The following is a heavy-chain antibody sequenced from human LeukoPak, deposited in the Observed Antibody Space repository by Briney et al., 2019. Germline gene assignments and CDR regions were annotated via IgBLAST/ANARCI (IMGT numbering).Heavy chain of an antibody. D-gene: IGHD2-2*01. Sequence: GGSLRLSCAASGSTFSSYAMHWVRQAPGKGLEWVAVISYDGSNKYYADSVKGRFTISRDNSKNTLYLQMDSLRAEDTAVYYCARGGYCSSTSCYEGAFDNWFDPWGQGTLVTVSS. V-gene: IGHV3-30*04. CDR2: ISYDGSNK. J-gene: IGHJ5*02. CDR3: ARGGYCSSTSCYEGAFDNWFDP. CDR1: GSTFSSYA.